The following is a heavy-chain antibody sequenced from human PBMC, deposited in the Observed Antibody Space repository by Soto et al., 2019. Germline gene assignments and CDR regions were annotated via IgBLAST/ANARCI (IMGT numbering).Heavy chain of an antibody. Sequence: SETLSLTCTVSGGSVSSGSYYWSWIRQPPGKGLEWIGYIYYSGSTNYNPSLKSRVTISVDTSKNQFSLKLSSVTAADTAVYYCAREGSGSYNWFDPWGQGTLVTVSS. V-gene: IGHV4-61*01. D-gene: IGHD3-10*01. CDR1: GGSVSSGSYY. CDR3: AREGSGSYNWFDP. CDR2: IYYSGST. J-gene: IGHJ5*02.